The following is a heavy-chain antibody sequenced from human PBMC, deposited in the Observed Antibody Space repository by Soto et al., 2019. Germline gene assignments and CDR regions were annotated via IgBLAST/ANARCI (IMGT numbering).Heavy chain of an antibody. D-gene: IGHD2-2*01. CDR2: GKSRTDGGTT. CDR1: GFTFSNAW. V-gene: IGHV3-15*01. J-gene: IGHJ4*02. CDR3: PIVADTSSWPFDH. Sequence: EVQLVESGGGWLKPGGSLRLSCAVTGFTFSNAWMSWVRQAPGKGLEWVGRGKSRTDGGTTDYAAPVKGRFTISREESTNTLYLEMNRLTTDDTAVYYCPIVADTSSWPFDHWGQGTLVTVSS.